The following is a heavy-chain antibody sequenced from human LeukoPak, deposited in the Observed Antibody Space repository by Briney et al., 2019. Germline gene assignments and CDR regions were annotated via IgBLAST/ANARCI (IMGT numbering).Heavy chain of an antibody. CDR2: ISSSSGTI. D-gene: IGHD3-16*01. J-gene: IGHJ4*02. CDR1: GFIFSNYN. Sequence: GSLRLSCAASGFIFSNYNMNWVRQAPGKGLEWVSYISSSSGTINYAASVKGRFTISRDNAKNSLYLQMDSLRPEDTALYYCARALGAFDHWGQGTLVTVSS. V-gene: IGHV3-48*04. CDR3: ARALGAFDH.